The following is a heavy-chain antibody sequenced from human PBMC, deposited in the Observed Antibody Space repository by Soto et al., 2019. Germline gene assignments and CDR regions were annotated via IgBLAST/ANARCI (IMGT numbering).Heavy chain of an antibody. D-gene: IGHD5-18*01. CDR1: GFTFSSYG. CDR3: AKGVDTAN. Sequence: QVQLVESGGGVVQPGRSLRLSCAASGFTFSSYGMHWVRQAPGKGLEWVAVISYDGSNKYYADSVKGRFTISRDNSKNTLYLQMNSLRAEDTAVYYCAKGVDTANWGQGTLVTASS. J-gene: IGHJ4*02. V-gene: IGHV3-30*18. CDR2: ISYDGSNK.